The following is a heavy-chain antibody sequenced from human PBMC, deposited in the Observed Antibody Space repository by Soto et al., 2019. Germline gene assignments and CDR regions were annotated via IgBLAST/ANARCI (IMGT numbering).Heavy chain of an antibody. V-gene: IGHV4-4*07. CDR3: ARGSSRWDY. J-gene: IGHJ4*02. CDR1: GASISTYY. Sequence: PSETLSLTCTVSGASISTYYWSWIRQPAGKGLEWIGRIYSGGRNNYNPSLKSRVTMSVDTSKNQFSLRLSSVTAADTAMYYCARGSSRWDYWGQGTLVTVSS. CDR2: IYSGGRN. D-gene: IGHD6-13*01.